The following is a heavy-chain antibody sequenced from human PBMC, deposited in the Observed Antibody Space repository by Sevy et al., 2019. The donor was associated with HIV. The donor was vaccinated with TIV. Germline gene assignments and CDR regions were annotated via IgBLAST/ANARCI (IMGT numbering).Heavy chain of an antibody. V-gene: IGHV4-61*02. CDR2: IYTSGST. Sequence: SETLSLTCTVSGGSISSGSYYWSWIRQPAGKGLEWIGRIYTSGSTNYNPSLKSRVTISVDTSKNQFSLKLSSVTAADTAVYYCAREGSTWASWFDPWGQGTLVTVSS. J-gene: IGHJ5*02. CDR3: AREGSTWASWFDP. D-gene: IGHD2-2*01. CDR1: GGSISSGSYY.